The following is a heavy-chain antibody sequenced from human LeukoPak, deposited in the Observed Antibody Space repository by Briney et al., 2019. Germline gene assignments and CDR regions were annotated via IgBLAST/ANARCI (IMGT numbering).Heavy chain of an antibody. CDR2: IIAIFSTA. CDR3: ARDLLQEVVVVPAAILGWSDP. J-gene: IGHJ5*02. D-gene: IGHD2-2*02. CDR1: GGTFSSYA. Sequence: ASVKVSCKASGGTFSSYAISWVRQAPGQGLERMGGIIAIFSTANYAQKFQGRVTITADESTSTACMELSSLRSEDTAVYYCARDLLQEVVVVPAAILGWSDPWGQGTLVTVSS. V-gene: IGHV1-69*01.